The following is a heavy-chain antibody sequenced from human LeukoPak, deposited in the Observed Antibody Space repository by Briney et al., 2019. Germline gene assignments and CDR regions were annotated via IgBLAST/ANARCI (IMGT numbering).Heavy chain of an antibody. D-gene: IGHD2-15*01. CDR3: AKGVVVVAAKYYFDY. CDR2: INTDGSST. CDR1: GFTFSSYW. V-gene: IGHV3-74*01. J-gene: IGHJ4*02. Sequence: PGGSLRLSCAASGFTFSSYWMHWVRQAPGKGLLWVSRINTDGSSTYYADSVKGRFTISRDNSKNTLYLQINSLRAEDTAVYYCAKGVVVVAAKYYFDYWGQGTLVTVSS.